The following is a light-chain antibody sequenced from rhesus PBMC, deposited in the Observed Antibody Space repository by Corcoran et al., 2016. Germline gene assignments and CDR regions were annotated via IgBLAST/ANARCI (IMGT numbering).Light chain of an antibody. V-gene: IGLV2-23*01. CDR1: SNDVGDSDY. J-gene: IGLJ1*01. CDR2: EVS. CDR3: SSYTGRNPFYI. Sequence: QAALTQPPSVYGSTGQSVTISCTGTSNDVGDSDYVSWYQQHPGTAPKLLIYEVSQRPSGVSDRFSGSKSYNTASLTISGLQAEYEADYYCSSYTGRNPFYIFGFGTRLTV.